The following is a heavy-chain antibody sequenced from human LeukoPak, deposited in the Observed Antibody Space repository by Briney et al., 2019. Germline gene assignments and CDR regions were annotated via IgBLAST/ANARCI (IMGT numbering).Heavy chain of an antibody. CDR1: GGSISSYY. CDR2: IYYSGST. V-gene: IGHV4-59*01. D-gene: IGHD2-15*01. CDR3: ARGTYMYCSGGSCYSGSMPFDY. Sequence: SETLSLTCTVSGGSISSYYWSWIRQPPGKGLEWIGYIYYSGSTNYNPSLKSRVTISVGTSKNQFSPKLSSVTAADTAVYYCARGTYMYCSGGSCYSGSMPFDYWGQGTLVTVSS. J-gene: IGHJ4*02.